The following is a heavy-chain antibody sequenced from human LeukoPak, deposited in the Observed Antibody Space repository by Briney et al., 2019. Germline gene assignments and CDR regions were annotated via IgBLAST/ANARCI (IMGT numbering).Heavy chain of an antibody. D-gene: IGHD1-26*01. V-gene: IGHV1-3*01. J-gene: IGHJ4*02. CDR2: INAGNGNT. CDR1: GYTFTSYA. CDR3: ARVRSGSKPNPFDY. Sequence: ASVKVSCKASGYTFTSYAMHWVRQAPGQRLEWMGWINAGNGNTKYSQKFQGRVTITRDTSASTAYMELSSLRSDDTAVYYCARVRSGSKPNPFDYWGQGTLVTVSS.